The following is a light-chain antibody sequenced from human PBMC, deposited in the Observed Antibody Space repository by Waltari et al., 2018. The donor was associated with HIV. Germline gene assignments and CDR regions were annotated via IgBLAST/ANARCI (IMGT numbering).Light chain of an antibody. CDR2: NDN. V-gene: IGLV1-44*01. CDR3: AAWEDKLNGPV. CDR1: NSNIGYNN. J-gene: IGLJ2*01. Sequence: QSLLTQPPSASGTPGQRVTISCSGSNSNIGYNNVTWYQKFPRMTPRLLIYNDNQRASGVPDRFSGSKSGTSASLAISGLQPDDEAEYFCAAWEDKLNGPVFGGGTKVTVL.